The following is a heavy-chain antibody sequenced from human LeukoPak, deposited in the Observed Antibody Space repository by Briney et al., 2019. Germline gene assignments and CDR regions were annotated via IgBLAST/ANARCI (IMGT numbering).Heavy chain of an antibody. CDR1: GFTFSSYA. CDR2: INGSGGST. J-gene: IGHJ4*02. D-gene: IGHD3-10*01. Sequence: PGGSLRLSCAASGFTFSSYAMSWVRQAPGKGLEWVSAINGSGGSTYYADSVKGRFTISRDNSKNTLYLQMNSLRAEDTAVYYCAKQRWFGELVDYWGQGTLVTVSS. CDR3: AKQRWFGELVDY. V-gene: IGHV3-23*01.